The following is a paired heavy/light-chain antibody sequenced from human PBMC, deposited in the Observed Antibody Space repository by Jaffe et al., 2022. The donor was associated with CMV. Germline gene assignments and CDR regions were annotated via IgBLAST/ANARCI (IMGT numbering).Heavy chain of an antibody. J-gene: IGHJ5*02. V-gene: IGHV4-34*01. CDR2: ISQRGSP. Sequence: QVQLQQWGAGLLKPSETLSLTCAVYGGSFSDYYWSWIRQPPGKGLEWIGDISQRGSPNYNPSLKSRVSISVDTSKNHFSLKLSSVTAADTAVYYCARVRQTIFGVGSPRRGRFFDHWGQGTLVTVSS. CDR3: ARVRQTIFGVGSPRRGRFFDH. D-gene: IGHD3-3*01. CDR1: GGSFSDYY.
Light chain of an antibody. Sequence: DIQMTQSPSTLSASVGDRVTITCRASQSISSWLAWYQQKPGKAPILLIYKASSLESGVPSRFSGSGSGTEFTLTISSLQPDDFATYYCQQYSSYSWYTFGQGTKLEI. CDR1: QSISSW. CDR2: KAS. J-gene: IGKJ2*01. V-gene: IGKV1-5*03. CDR3: QQYSSYSWYT.